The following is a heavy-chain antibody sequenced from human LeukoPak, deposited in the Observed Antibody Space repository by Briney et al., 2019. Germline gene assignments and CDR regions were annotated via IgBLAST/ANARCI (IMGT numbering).Heavy chain of an antibody. Sequence: ASVKVSCKASGYTFTGYYMHWVRQAPGQGLEWMGWINPNSGGTNYAQKFQGRVTMTRDTSISTAYMELSRLRSDDTAVYYCAKKSTRYDYGDNLPGDYWGQGTLVTVSS. CDR1: GYTFTGYY. CDR2: INPNSGGT. D-gene: IGHD4-17*01. CDR3: AKKSTRYDYGDNLPGDY. J-gene: IGHJ4*02. V-gene: IGHV1-2*02.